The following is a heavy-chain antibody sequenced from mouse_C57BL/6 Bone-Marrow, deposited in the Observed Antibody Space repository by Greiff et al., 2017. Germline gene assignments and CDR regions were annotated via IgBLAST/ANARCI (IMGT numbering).Heavy chain of an antibody. D-gene: IGHD1-1*01. J-gene: IGHJ1*03. V-gene: IGHV7-3*01. CDR2: IRNKANSYTT. CDR3: ARQYYYGSSHWYFDV. CDR1: GFTFTDYY. Sequence: EVQLVESGGGLVQPGGSLSLSCAASGFTFTDYYMSWVRQPPGKALEWLGFIRNKANSYTTEYSASVKGRFTISRDNSQSILYLQMKALRAEDSATYYCARQYYYGSSHWYFDVWGTGTTVTVSS.